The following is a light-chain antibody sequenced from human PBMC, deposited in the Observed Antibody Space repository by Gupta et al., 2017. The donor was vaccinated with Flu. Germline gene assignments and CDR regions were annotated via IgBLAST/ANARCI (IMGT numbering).Light chain of an antibody. CDR3: QQDKTYPLT. V-gene: IGKV1D-16*01. Sequence: PSSLSASVGDRVTITCRASQGIGSWLAWYQQKPEKAPKSLIHGASSLESGVPSRFSGSGSETDFTLTISSLEPEDIGTYYCQQDKTYPLTFGGGTKVEIK. CDR2: GAS. CDR1: QGIGSW. J-gene: IGKJ4*01.